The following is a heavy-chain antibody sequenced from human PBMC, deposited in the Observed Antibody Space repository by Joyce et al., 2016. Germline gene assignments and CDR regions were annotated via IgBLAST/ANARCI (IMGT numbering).Heavy chain of an antibody. D-gene: IGHD6-25*01. V-gene: IGHV3-30*18. Sequence: QVQLVESGGGVVQPGRSLRLSCAASGLTLSNYGVHWVRQAPGKGRDGVAVISYDGIYKYYSDSEKGRFTISRDNSKNTVFLEMNSLRAEDTAVYYCAKILTATYSSGWFLDYWGQGTLVTVSS. J-gene: IGHJ4*02. CDR1: GLTLSNYG. CDR3: AKILTATYSSGWFLDY. CDR2: ISYDGIYK.